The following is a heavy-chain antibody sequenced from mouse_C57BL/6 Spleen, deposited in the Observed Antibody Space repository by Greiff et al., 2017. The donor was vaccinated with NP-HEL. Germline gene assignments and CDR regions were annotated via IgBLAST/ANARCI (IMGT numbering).Heavy chain of an antibody. CDR3: ARGTTVVATGYFDV. D-gene: IGHD1-1*01. J-gene: IGHJ1*03. CDR2: IDPNSGGT. Sequence: QVQLQQSGAELVKPGASVKLSCKASGYTFTSYWMHWVKQRPGRGLEWIGRIDPNSGGTKYNEKFKSKATLTVAKPSSTAYMQLSSLTSEDSAVYYCARGTTVVATGYFDVWGTGTTVTVSS. CDR1: GYTFTSYW. V-gene: IGHV1-72*01.